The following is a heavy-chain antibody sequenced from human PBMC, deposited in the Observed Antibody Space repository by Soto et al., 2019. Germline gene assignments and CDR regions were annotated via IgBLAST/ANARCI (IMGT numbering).Heavy chain of an antibody. J-gene: IGHJ4*02. Sequence: QVQLVQSGGEVKRPGASEKVSFKASGYTFSNYGIGWVRQAPGQGLEWMGWIGAYNGHTEYAQKFQGRLNMPTDTSTSTAYMELRSLRSDDTAVYYCASVQDYYDTTGTRSQFFDHWGQGTLVTVSS. CDR2: IGAYNGHT. D-gene: IGHD3-22*01. CDR3: ASVQDYYDTTGTRSQFFDH. V-gene: IGHV1-18*01. CDR1: GYTFSNYG.